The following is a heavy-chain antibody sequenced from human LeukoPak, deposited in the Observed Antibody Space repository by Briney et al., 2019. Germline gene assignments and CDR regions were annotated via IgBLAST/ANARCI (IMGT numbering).Heavy chain of an antibody. CDR2: ISGSGGST. J-gene: IGHJ4*02. CDR3: AKDRGIVGATAVFFH. V-gene: IGHV3-23*01. CDR1: GFTFSSYW. Sequence: GGSLRLSCAASGFTFSSYWMHWVRQAPGKGLEWVSAISGSGGSTYYADSVKGRFTISRDNSKNTLYLQMNSLRAEDTAVYYCAKDRGIVGATAVFFHWGQGTLVTVSS. D-gene: IGHD1-26*01.